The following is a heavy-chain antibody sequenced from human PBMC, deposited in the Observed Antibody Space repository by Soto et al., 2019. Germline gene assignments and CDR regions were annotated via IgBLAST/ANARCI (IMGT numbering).Heavy chain of an antibody. D-gene: IGHD6-13*01. Sequence: QVQLQQWGAGLLKPSETLSLTCAVYGESFSGYYWSWIRQPPGKGLEWIGEINDSGSTNYNPSLKSRVTISVDTSKNQFSLKLSSVTDADTAVYYCARGRRGNIAAAGTGWFDTWGQGTLVTVSS. V-gene: IGHV4-34*01. J-gene: IGHJ5*02. CDR1: GESFSGYY. CDR2: INDSGST. CDR3: ARGRRGNIAAAGTGWFDT.